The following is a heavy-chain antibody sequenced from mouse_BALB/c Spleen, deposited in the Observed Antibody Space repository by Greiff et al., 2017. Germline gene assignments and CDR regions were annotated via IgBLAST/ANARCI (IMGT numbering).Heavy chain of an antibody. D-gene: IGHD2-10*02. CDR1: GFSLTDYG. J-gene: IGHJ4*01. Sequence: VKLVESGPGLVAPSQSLSITCTVSGFSLTDYGVSWIRQPPGKGLEWLGVIWGGGSTYYNSALKSRLSISKDNSKSQVFLKMNSLQTDDTAMYYCAKHRKYGNYDAMDYWGQGTSVTVSS. CDR2: IWGGGST. CDR3: AKHRKYGNYDAMDY. V-gene: IGHV2-6-5*01.